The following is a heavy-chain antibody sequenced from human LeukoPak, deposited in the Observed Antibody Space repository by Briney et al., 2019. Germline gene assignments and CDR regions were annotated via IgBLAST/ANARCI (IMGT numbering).Heavy chain of an antibody. CDR1: GGSISSYY. J-gene: IGHJ3*02. Sequence: SETLSLTCTVSGGSISSYYWSWIRQPAGKGLEWIGRIYTSGSTNYNPSLKSRVTMSVDTSKNQFSLKLSSVTAADTAVYYCAREEVTMFRGIIRTPRHDAFDIWGQGTMVTVSS. V-gene: IGHV4-4*07. CDR3: AREEVTMFRGIIRTPRHDAFDI. CDR2: IYTSGST. D-gene: IGHD3-10*01.